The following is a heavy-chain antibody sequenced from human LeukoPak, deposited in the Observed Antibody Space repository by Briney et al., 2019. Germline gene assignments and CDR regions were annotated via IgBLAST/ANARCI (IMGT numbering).Heavy chain of an antibody. CDR3: ARDWTSNIDY. CDR1: GYSISSGYY. Sequence: SETLSLTCAVSGYSISSGYYWGWIRQPPGKGLEWIGSISHSRSTYYNPSLKSRVTISVDTSKNQFSLKLSSVTAADTAVYYCARDWTSNIDYWGQGTLVTVSS. V-gene: IGHV4-38-2*02. J-gene: IGHJ4*02. D-gene: IGHD3/OR15-3a*01. CDR2: ISHSRST.